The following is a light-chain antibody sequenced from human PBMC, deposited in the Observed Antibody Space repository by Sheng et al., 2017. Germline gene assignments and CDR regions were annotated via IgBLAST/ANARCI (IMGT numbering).Light chain of an antibody. CDR2: SAS. J-gene: IGKJ5*01. Sequence: DIQMTQSPSSVSASVGDRVTITCRASQDIGTYLAWYQQKPGKAPMLLIYSASTLHSGVPSRFTGSGSGTEFTLTITYLLPEDFATYYCQQLHTSPTFGQGTRLDI. CDR1: QDIGTY. CDR3: QQLHTSPT. V-gene: IGKV1-9*01.